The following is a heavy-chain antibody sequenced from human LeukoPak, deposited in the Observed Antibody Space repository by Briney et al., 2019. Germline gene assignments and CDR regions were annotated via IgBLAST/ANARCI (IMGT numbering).Heavy chain of an antibody. Sequence: GGSLRLSCAASGFIFSSYWMHWVRHAPGKGLAWVSRINTDGSSTSYADSVKGRFTISRDNAKNTLYLQMNSLRAGDTAVYYCATSRMTLLGGVRDYWGQGTRVTVSS. CDR1: GFIFSSYW. CDR2: INTDGSST. J-gene: IGHJ4*02. D-gene: IGHD3-16*01. CDR3: ATSRMTLLGGVRDY. V-gene: IGHV3-74*01.